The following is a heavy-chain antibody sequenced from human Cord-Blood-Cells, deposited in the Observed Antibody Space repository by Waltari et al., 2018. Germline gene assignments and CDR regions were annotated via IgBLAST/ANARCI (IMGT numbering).Heavy chain of an antibody. Sequence: EVQLVESGGGLVQPGRSLRLSCAASGFTFDDYAMHWVRQAPGKGLEWVSGISWNSGSIGYADSVKGRFTISRDNAKNSLYLQMNSLRAEDTALYYCAKGLTYSDGIVGANDAFDIWGQG. CDR2: ISWNSGSI. V-gene: IGHV3-9*01. J-gene: IGHJ3*02. D-gene: IGHD1-26*01. CDR1: GFTFDDYA. CDR3: AKGLTYSDGIVGANDAFDI.